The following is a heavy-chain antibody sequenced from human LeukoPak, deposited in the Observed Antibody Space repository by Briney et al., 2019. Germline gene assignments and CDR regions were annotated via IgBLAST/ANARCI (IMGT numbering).Heavy chain of an antibody. D-gene: IGHD3-10*01. CDR3: AKDYFAGVGLVYYMDV. J-gene: IGHJ6*03. Sequence: SGGSLRLSCAASGFTFSSYGMHWVRQAPGKGLEWVAFIRYDGSNKYYADSVKGRFTISRDNSKNTLYLQMNSLRAEDTAVYYCAKDYFAGVGLVYYMDVWGKGTTVTISS. V-gene: IGHV3-30*02. CDR2: IRYDGSNK. CDR1: GFTFSSYG.